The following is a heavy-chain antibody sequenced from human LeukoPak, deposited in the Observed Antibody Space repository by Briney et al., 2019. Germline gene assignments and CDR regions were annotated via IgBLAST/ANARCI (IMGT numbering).Heavy chain of an antibody. CDR2: ISYSGST. V-gene: IGHV4-59*01. J-gene: IGHJ4*02. D-gene: IGHD3-22*01. CDR1: GGSISSYY. CDR3: AREGYDSNIYYKADY. Sequence: SETLSLTCTVSGGSISSYYWSWIRQPPGKGLGWIGYISYSGSTNYNPSLKSRVTITLDTSKKQFSLKLSSVTAADTAVYYCAREGYDSNIYYKADYWGQGTLVTVSS.